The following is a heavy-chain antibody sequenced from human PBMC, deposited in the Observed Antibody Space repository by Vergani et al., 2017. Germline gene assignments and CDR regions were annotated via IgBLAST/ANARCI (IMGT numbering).Heavy chain of an antibody. CDR2: IIPVLGKT. CDR3: ARYPRGYGADPEDYYYGKDV. CDR1: GATFRSNT. V-gene: IGHV1-69*02. J-gene: IGHJ6*02. Sequence: QVQLVQSGAEVKKPGSSVKVSCKASGATFRSNTISWVRQVPGQGLEWMGRIIPVLGKTKYAQDFQGRLTITADTSTSTAYMELTSLRSQDTAVYYGARYPRGYGADPEDYYYGKDVWGQGTTGTVSS. D-gene: IGHD4/OR15-4a*01.